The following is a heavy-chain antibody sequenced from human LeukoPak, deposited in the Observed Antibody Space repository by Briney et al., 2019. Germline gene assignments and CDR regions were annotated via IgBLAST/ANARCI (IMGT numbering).Heavy chain of an antibody. CDR2: INHSGST. D-gene: IGHD3-10*01. J-gene: IGHJ3*02. CDR3: ARGPGGFDI. Sequence: SETLSLTCAVYGGSFSGYYWSWIRQPPGKGLEWIGEINHSGSTNYNPSLKSRVTISVDTSKNQFSLKLSSVTAADTAVYYCARGPGGFDIWGQGTMVTVSS. V-gene: IGHV4-34*01. CDR1: GGSFSGYY.